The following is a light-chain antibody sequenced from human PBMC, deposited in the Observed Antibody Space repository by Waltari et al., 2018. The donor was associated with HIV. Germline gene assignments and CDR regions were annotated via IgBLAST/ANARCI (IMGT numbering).Light chain of an antibody. CDR3: QQFKSNLVT. J-gene: IGKJ4*01. Sequence: DIQLTQSPSFLSASVGDRITITCRASQGVSSYVAWYQQKPGKVPKLLIYAASTLQSGVPSRFSGSGSGTEFTLAIRGLQPEDFATYYCQQFKSNLVTFGGGTNVEIK. CDR1: QGVSSY. CDR2: AAS. V-gene: IGKV1-9*01.